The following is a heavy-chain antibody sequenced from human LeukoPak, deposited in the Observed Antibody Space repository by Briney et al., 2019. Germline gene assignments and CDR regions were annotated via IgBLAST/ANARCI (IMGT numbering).Heavy chain of an antibody. CDR2: ISAYNGNT. V-gene: IGHV1-18*01. CDR3: ARRNKLWFGESNWFDP. D-gene: IGHD3-10*01. CDR1: GYTFTSYG. J-gene: IGHJ5*02. Sequence: GASVKVSCKASGYTFTSYGISWVRQAPGQGLEWMGWISAYNGNTNYAQKLQGRVTMTTDTSTSTAYMELRSLRSDDTAVYYCARRNKLWFGESNWFDPWGQGTLVTVSS.